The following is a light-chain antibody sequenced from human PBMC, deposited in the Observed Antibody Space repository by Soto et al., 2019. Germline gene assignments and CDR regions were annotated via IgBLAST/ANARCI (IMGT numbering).Light chain of an antibody. CDR2: GVS. J-gene: IGLJ3*02. CDR1: GSDVGGYNY. CDR3: CSYTSTSTWV. V-gene: IGLV2-14*01. Sequence: QSVLTQPASVSGSPGQSIAISCTGSGSDVGGYNYVSWYQQHPGKAPKLIIYGVSHRPSGVSTRFSASRSAYTASLTISGLQAEDEADYYCCSYTSTSTWVFGGGTKLTVL.